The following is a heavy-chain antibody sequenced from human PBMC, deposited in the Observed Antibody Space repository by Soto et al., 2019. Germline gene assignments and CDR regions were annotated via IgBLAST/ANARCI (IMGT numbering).Heavy chain of an antibody. Sequence: QLQLQESGPGLVKPSETLSLTCTVSGGSISSGSYYWGWIRQPPGKGLEWIGSIYYSGSTYYNPSLKSRVTISVDTSKNQFSLKLRSVTAADTAVYYCAPFDWLTHYWGQGTLVTVSS. V-gene: IGHV4-39*01. J-gene: IGHJ4*02. D-gene: IGHD3-9*01. CDR2: IYYSGST. CDR1: GGSISSGSYY. CDR3: APFDWLTHY.